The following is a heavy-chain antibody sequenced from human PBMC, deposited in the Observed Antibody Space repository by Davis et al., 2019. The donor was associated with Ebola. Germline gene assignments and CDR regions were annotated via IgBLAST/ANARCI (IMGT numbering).Heavy chain of an antibody. CDR1: GNTISTYT. CDR2: IIPLFGTT. Sequence: AASVKVSCKASGNTISTYTIDWVRQAPGQGLEWMGGIIPLFGTTNYAQKFRGRVMITADKSTSTAYMELSSLRSEDTAVYYCARDLGGPSGEEGDYWGQGTLVTVSS. V-gene: IGHV1-69*06. D-gene: IGHD3-10*01. CDR3: ARDLGGPSGEEGDY. J-gene: IGHJ4*02.